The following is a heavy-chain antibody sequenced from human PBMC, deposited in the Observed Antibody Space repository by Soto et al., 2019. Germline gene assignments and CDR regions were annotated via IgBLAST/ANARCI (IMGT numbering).Heavy chain of an antibody. J-gene: IGHJ6*02. Sequence: SETLSLTCTVSCGSISSSSYYWGWIRQPPGKGLEWIGSIYYSGSTYYNPSLKSRVTISVDTSKNQFSLKLSSVTAADTAVYYCARGVGATFHYYYYGMDVWGQGTTVTVSS. CDR3: ARGVGATFHYYYYGMDV. V-gene: IGHV4-39*01. CDR2: IYYSGST. CDR1: CGSISSSSYY. D-gene: IGHD1-26*01.